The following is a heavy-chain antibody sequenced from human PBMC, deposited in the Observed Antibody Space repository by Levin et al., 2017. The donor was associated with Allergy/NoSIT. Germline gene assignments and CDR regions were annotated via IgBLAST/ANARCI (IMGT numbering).Heavy chain of an antibody. CDR1: GFTFSSYW. D-gene: IGHD2-21*02. V-gene: IGHV3-7*01. Sequence: GGSLRLSCAASGFTFSSYWMSWVRQAPGKGLEWVANIKQDGSEKYYVDSVKGRFTISRDNAKNSLYLQMNSLRAEDSAVYYCASFRVVVTAIVAFFDYWGQGTLVTVSS. J-gene: IGHJ4*02. CDR3: ASFRVVVTAIVAFFDY. CDR2: IKQDGSEK.